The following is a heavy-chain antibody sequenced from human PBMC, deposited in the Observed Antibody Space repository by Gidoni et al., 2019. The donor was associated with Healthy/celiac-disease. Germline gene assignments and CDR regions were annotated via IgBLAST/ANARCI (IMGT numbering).Heavy chain of an antibody. Sequence: SSYGMHWVRQAPGKGLAWVAVIWSDGSNKYYADPVKGRFTISRDNSKNTLYLQMNSLRAEDTAVYYCAREQQRTFDYWGQGTLVTVSS. J-gene: IGHJ4*02. CDR2: IWSDGSNK. CDR1: SSYG. V-gene: IGHV3-33*01. D-gene: IGHD6-13*01. CDR3: AREQQRTFDY.